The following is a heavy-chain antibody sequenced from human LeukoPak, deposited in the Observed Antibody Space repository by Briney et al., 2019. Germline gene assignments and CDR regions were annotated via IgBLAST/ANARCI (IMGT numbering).Heavy chain of an antibody. CDR1: GFTLSSYW. CDR3: ARARGSNYGYFDS. CDR2: INTDGSTT. D-gene: IGHD5-18*01. J-gene: IGHJ4*02. V-gene: IGHV3-74*01. Sequence: GGSLRLSCAASGFTLSSYWMHWVRQLPGKGLVWVSRINTDGSTTNYADSVKGRFTISRDTAKNTLYLQMNSLRAEDTAVYYCARARGSNYGYFDSWGQGTLVTVSS.